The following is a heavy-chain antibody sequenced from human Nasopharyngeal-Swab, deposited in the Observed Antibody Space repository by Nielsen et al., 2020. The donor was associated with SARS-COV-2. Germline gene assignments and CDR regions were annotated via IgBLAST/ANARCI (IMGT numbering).Heavy chain of an antibody. CDR1: GGSISSYY. Sequence: SETLSLTCTVSGGSISSYYWSWIRQPPGKGLEWIGYIYYSGSTNYNPSLKSRVTISVDTSKNQFSLKLSSVTAADTAVYYCARQSPPTLVVVVITTRYYGMDVWGQGTTVTVSS. V-gene: IGHV4-59*08. J-gene: IGHJ6*02. CDR3: ARQSPPTLVVVVITTRYYGMDV. D-gene: IGHD3-22*01. CDR2: IYYSGST.